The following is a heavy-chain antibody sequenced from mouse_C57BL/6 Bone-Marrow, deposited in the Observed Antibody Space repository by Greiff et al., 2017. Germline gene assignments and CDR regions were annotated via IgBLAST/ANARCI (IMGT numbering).Heavy chain of an antibody. J-gene: IGHJ4*01. V-gene: IGHV1-50*01. CDR3: ASIYYGYERAMDY. Sequence: QVQLQQPGAELVKPGASVKLSCKASGYTFTSYWLQLVNQRPGPGLEWIGELDPSDSYPNYHQKFKGKATLNVDTSSSKAYMQLSSLTSEDSAVYYCASIYYGYERAMDYWGQGTSVTVSS. D-gene: IGHD2-2*01. CDR1: GYTFTSYW. CDR2: LDPSDSYP.